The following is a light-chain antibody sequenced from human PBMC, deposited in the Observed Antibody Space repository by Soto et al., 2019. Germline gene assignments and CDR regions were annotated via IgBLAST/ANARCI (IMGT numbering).Light chain of an antibody. CDR3: QQYNNWPQT. CDR1: QSVSSN. CDR2: GAS. V-gene: IGKV3-15*01. J-gene: IGKJ1*01. Sequence: EMGLTRPPPTRLLPPGKRATLSSRASQSVSSNLAWFQQKPGQAPSLLIYGASTRATGVPVRFSGSGSGTEFTLTISSLQSEDFAVYYCQQYNNWPQTFGQGTKVDIK.